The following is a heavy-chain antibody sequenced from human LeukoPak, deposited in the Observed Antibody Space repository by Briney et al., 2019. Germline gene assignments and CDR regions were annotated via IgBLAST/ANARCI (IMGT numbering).Heavy chain of an antibody. V-gene: IGHV3-74*01. D-gene: IGHD2-2*01. CDR1: GLTFSSYW. J-gene: IGHJ5*02. Sequence: GGSLRLSCAASGLTFSSYWMHWVRQAPGKGLVWVSRINTDGSNTNYADSVKGRFTISRDNAKNTLYLQMNSLRAEDTGVYYCARGGYCCSTSCFLIDRWGQGALVTVCS. CDR2: INTDGSNT. CDR3: ARGGYCCSTSCFLIDR.